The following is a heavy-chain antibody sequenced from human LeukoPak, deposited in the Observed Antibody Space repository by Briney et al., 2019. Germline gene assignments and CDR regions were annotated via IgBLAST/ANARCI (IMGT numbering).Heavy chain of an antibody. Sequence: GGSLRLSCVDSGITFSRYWMSWASQAPGKGLEWVANIKQDGGEKYYVDSVKGRFTISRDNAKNSLYLQMNSLRVEDTAVYYCARDGRPLDYWGQGTLVTVSS. V-gene: IGHV3-7*03. CDR1: GITFSRYW. J-gene: IGHJ4*02. CDR3: ARDGRPLDY. CDR2: IKQDGGEK.